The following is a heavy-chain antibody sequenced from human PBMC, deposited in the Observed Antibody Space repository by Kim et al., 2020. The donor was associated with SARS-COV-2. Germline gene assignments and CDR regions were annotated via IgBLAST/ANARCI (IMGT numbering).Heavy chain of an antibody. D-gene: IGHD2-15*01. CDR1: GFIVGDYS. J-gene: IGHJ4*02. CDR2: ISSNRNTI. V-gene: IGHV3-48*02. Sequence: GGSLRLSCAASGFIVGDYSMNWVRHAPGKGLEWVSYISSNRNTIYYADSVKGRFTRSRDNAKNALYLQMKSLRDEDTAVYYCARGAPSCSGVNCYIDCWGQGTRLTVSS. CDR3: ARGAPSCSGVNCYIDC.